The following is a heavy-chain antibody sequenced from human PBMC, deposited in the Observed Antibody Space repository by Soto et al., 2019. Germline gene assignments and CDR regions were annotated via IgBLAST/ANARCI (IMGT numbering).Heavy chain of an antibody. CDR3: ARGGTPIDY. CDR1: GYTFTNFG. D-gene: IGHD3-16*01. V-gene: IGHV1-18*01. J-gene: IGHJ4*02. Sequence: VASVKVSCKASGYTFTNFGSSWVRQAPGQGLEWMGWISAYNGNTNYAQNFQGRVTMTTDTSTSTAYMELRSLRSDDAAVYYCARGGTPIDYWAQGTLVTVSS. CDR2: ISAYNGNT.